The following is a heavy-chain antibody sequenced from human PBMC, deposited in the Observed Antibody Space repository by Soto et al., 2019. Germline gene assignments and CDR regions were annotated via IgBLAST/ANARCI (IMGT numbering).Heavy chain of an antibody. Sequence: EVQLVESGGGLVQPGGSLRLSCIASGFTFGNYWMTWVRQAPGKGLEWVANIKHDGSDKYYAGSVKGRFTISRDNAKYSEYLPRDSLGVEDTAVYYGASGLISLACGVYAYWGQGTHVTVSS. V-gene: IGHV3-7*01. D-gene: IGHD2-21*01. J-gene: IGHJ4*02. CDR3: ASGLISLACGVYAY. CDR2: IKHDGSDK. CDR1: GFTFGNYW.